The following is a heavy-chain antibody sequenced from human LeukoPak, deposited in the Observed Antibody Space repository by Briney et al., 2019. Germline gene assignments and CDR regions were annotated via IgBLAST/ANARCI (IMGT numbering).Heavy chain of an antibody. J-gene: IGHJ4*02. V-gene: IGHV3-23*01. CDR2: ITSGGAT. Sequence: GGTLRLSCAASGFTFSNFAMTWVRQAPGKGLEWVSGITSGGATAYADSVKGRFTISRDNSKNTLYLQMNSLTAEDAALYYCAKGILDYCAGGCSAAYWGQGTLVTRSA. CDR3: AKGILDYCAGGCSAAY. CDR1: GFTFSNFA. D-gene: IGHD2-8*02.